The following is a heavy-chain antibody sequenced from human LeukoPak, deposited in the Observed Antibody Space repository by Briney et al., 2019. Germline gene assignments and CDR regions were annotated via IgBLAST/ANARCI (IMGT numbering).Heavy chain of an antibody. CDR3: VKGGRADFWSGYSSFDY. Sequence: PGGSLRLSCAASGFTLSSYWMSWVRQAPGKGLEWVSAISNNGGYTYYADSVQGRFTISRDNSKNTLYLQMSSLRAEDTAVYYCVKGGRADFWSGYSSFDYWGQGTLVTVSS. CDR2: ISNNGGYT. D-gene: IGHD3-3*01. J-gene: IGHJ4*02. CDR1: GFTLSSYW. V-gene: IGHV3-23*01.